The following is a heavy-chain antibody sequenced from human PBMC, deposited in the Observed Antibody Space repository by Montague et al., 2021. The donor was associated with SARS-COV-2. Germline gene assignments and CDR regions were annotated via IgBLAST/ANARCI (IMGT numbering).Heavy chain of an antibody. CDR1: GFTFSSYD. J-gene: IGHJ4*02. D-gene: IGHD3-9*01. CDR2: IWYDGSNQ. CDR3: ARDGDSSYYDSLTGFYQYFEY. Sequence: SLRLSCAASGFTFSSYDMHWVRQAPGKGLEWVAVIWYDGSNQYYXDSVKGRSTISRDNAKNALYLQLDSLTAADTAVYYCARDGDSSYYDSLTGFYQYFEYWGQGTLVTVSS. V-gene: IGHV3-33*08.